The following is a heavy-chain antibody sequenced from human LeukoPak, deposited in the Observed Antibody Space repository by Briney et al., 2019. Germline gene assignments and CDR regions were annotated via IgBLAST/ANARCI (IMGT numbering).Heavy chain of an antibody. CDR3: ARSQGGRPALYYYYYMDV. CDR1: GYTFTRYY. CDR2: INPNSGGT. J-gene: IGHJ6*03. Sequence: ASVKVSCKASGYTFTRYYMHWVRQAPGQGLEWMGWINPNSGGTNYAQKFQGRVTMTRDTSISTAYMELSRLRSDDTALYYCARSQGGRPALYYYYYMDVWGKGTTVTISS. D-gene: IGHD2-2*01. V-gene: IGHV1-2*02.